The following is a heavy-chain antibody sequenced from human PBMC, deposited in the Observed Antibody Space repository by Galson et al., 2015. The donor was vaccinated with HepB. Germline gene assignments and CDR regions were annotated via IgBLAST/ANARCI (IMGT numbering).Heavy chain of an antibody. D-gene: IGHD3-22*01. CDR1: GFTFSSDG. CDR3: ARDRPKNYYYDSRGTVGFDY. CDR2: ISSTSNTI. Sequence: SLRLSCAASGFTFSSDGMNWVRQAPGKGLEWLSYISSTSNTIYYADSVKGRFTISRDNARNSVYLQMNSLSAEDTAVYYCARDRPKNYYYDSRGTVGFDYWVQGTLVTVSS. J-gene: IGHJ4*02. V-gene: IGHV3-48*01.